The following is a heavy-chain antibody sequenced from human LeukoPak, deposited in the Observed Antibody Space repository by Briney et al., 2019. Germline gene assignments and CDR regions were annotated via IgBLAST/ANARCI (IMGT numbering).Heavy chain of an antibody. V-gene: IGHV4-34*01. CDR2: INHSGST. CDR3: ARTSSSGLGSGLNWFDP. D-gene: IGHD3-22*01. Sequence: RPSETLSLTCAVYGGSFSGYYWSWIRQPPGKGLEWIGEINHSGSTNYNPSLKSRVTISVDTSKNQFSLKLSSVAAADTAVYYCARTSSSGLGSGLNWFDPWGQGTLVTVSS. J-gene: IGHJ5*02. CDR1: GGSFSGYY.